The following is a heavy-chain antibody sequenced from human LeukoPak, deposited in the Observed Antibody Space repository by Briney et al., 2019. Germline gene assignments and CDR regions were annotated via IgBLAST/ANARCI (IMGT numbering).Heavy chain of an antibody. CDR2: INYSGEYT. CDR3: AKEYARRVVFYTFEI. Sequence: GGSLRLSCSASGFTFSNYAMTWVRQAPGKGLEWVSSINYSGEYTYYADSVGGRFTISRDNSKNTLYLQMNSLRAEDTAVYYCAKEYARRVVFYTFEIWGQGSVVTVSS. CDR1: GFTFSNYA. D-gene: IGHD2-8*01. V-gene: IGHV3-23*01. J-gene: IGHJ3*02.